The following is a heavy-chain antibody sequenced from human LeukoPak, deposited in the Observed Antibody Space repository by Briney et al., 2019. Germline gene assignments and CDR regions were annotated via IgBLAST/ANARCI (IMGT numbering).Heavy chain of an antibody. D-gene: IGHD6-6*01. CDR2: ISGSGGST. CDR1: GFTFSSYA. Sequence: PGGSLRLSCAAPGFTFSSYAMSWVRQAPGKGLEWVSAISGSGGSTYYADSVKGRFTISRDNYKNTLYLQMNSLRAEDTAVYYCTSSSSRGIYYYYYYMDVWGKGTTVTVSS. CDR3: TSSSSRGIYYYYYYMDV. J-gene: IGHJ6*03. V-gene: IGHV3-23*01.